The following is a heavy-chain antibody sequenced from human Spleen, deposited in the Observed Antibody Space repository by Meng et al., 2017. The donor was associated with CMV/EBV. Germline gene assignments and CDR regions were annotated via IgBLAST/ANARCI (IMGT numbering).Heavy chain of an antibody. V-gene: IGHV4-59*12. D-gene: IGHD6-19*01. CDR2: IYYSGST. J-gene: IGHJ4*02. CDR1: GGSISSYY. CDR3: ATPTTVAGTLDY. Sequence: SETLSLTCTVSGGSISSYYWSWIRQPPGKGLEWIGYIYYSGSTNYNPSLKSRVTISVDTSKNQFSLKLSSVTAADTAVYYCATPTTVAGTLDYWGQGTLVTVSS.